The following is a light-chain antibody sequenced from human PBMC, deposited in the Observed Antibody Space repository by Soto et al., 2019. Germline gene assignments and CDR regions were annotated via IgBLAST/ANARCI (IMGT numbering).Light chain of an antibody. J-gene: IGKJ1*01. CDR1: QSVSSSY. V-gene: IGKV3-20*01. CDR2: GAS. CDR3: QQYGT. Sequence: EILLTQSPGTLSLSPGERATLSCRASQSVSSSYLAWYQQKPGQAPRLLIYGASSRATGIPDRFSGSGSGTDFTLTISRLEPEDFAVYYCQQYGTFGRGTKVDIK.